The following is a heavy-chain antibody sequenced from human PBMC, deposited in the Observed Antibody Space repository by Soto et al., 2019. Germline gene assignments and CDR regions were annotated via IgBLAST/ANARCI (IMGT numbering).Heavy chain of an antibody. CDR1: GYTFTSYY. Sequence: RASVKVSCKASGYTFTSYYMHWVRQAPGQGLEWMGIINPSGGSTSYAQKFQGRVTMTRDTSTSTVYMELSSLRSEDTAVYYCARERYCYDSSGYYYAYWGQGTLVTVSS. CDR2: INPSGGST. V-gene: IGHV1-46*01. D-gene: IGHD3-22*01. J-gene: IGHJ4*02. CDR3: ARERYCYDSSGYYYAY.